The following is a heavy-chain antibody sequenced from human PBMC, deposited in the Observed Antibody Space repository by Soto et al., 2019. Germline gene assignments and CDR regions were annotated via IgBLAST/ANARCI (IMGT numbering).Heavy chain of an antibody. Sequence: GASVKVSCKASSYTFTSYGISWVRQAPGQGLEWMGWINVYNGNTNYAQKLQGRVTMTTDTSTSTAYLDLRSLRSDDTAVYYCARYRYDSSGYYYEENFDYWGQGTLVTVSS. D-gene: IGHD3-22*01. CDR2: INVYNGNT. J-gene: IGHJ4*02. CDR3: ARYRYDSSGYYYEENFDY. V-gene: IGHV1-18*01. CDR1: SYTFTSYG.